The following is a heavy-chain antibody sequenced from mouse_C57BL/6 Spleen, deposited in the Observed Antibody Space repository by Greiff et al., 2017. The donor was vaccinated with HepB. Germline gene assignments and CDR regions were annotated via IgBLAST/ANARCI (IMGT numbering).Heavy chain of an antibody. J-gene: IGHJ3*01. CDR1: GFNIKDDY. V-gene: IGHV14-4*01. CDR3: TSYGYDGLAWFAY. Sequence: EVQLQQSGAELVRPGASVKLSCTASGFNIKDDYMHWVKQRPEQGLEWIGWIDPENGDTEYASKFQGKATITADTSSNPAYLQLSSLTSEDTAVYYCTSYGYDGLAWFAYWGQGTLVTVSA. CDR2: IDPENGDT. D-gene: IGHD2-2*01.